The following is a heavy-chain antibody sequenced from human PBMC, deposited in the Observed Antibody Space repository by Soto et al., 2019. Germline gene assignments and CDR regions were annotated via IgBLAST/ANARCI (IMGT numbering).Heavy chain of an antibody. CDR3: ARITGGYADY. D-gene: IGHD6-25*01. CDR1: GYTFTGYY. V-gene: IGHV1-2*04. Sequence: ASVKVSCKASGYTFTGYYMHWVRQAPGQGLEWMGWINSNSGGTNYAQKFQGWVTMTRDTTINTAYMELRRLKSDDTAIYYCARITGGYADYWGQGTLVTVSS. CDR2: INSNSGGT. J-gene: IGHJ4*02.